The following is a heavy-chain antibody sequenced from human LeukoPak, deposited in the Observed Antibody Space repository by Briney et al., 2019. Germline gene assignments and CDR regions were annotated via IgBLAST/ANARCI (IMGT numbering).Heavy chain of an antibody. CDR1: GGSISSGSYY. J-gene: IGHJ4*02. CDR3: ARQTGSGLFILP. D-gene: IGHD3/OR15-3a*01. V-gene: IGHV4-39*01. CDR2: IYYSGST. Sequence: SETLSLTCTVSGGSISSGSYYWGWIRQPPGKGLEWIGNIYYSGSTYYNPSLKSRVSISVDTSKNQFSLRLTSVTAADTAVYYCARQTGSGLFILPGGQGTLVTVSS.